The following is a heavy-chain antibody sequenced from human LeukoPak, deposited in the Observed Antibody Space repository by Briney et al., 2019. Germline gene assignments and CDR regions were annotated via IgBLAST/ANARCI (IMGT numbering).Heavy chain of an antibody. V-gene: IGHV4-39*07. CDR3: ARLWDSSSSLDY. CDR2: IYNSGST. Sequence: SKTLSLTCTVSGGSISSSSYYWGWIRQPPGKGLEWIGSIYNSGSTYYNPSLKSRVTISVDTSKNQFSLKLSSVTAADTAVYYCARLWDSSSSLDYWGQGTLVTVSS. D-gene: IGHD6-6*01. J-gene: IGHJ4*02. CDR1: GGSISSSSYY.